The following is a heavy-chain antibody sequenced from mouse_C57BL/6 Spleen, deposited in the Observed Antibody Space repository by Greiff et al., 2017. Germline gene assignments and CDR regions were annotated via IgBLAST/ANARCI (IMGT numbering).Heavy chain of an antibody. Sequence: QVQLQQPGAELVRPGSSVTLSCKASGYTFTSYWMHWVKQRPIQGLEWIGNIDPSDSETHYNQKFKDKATLTVDKSSSTAYMQLSSLTSEDSAVYYCARGDGSSPYYFDYWGQGTTLTVSS. J-gene: IGHJ2*01. CDR1: GYTFTSYW. V-gene: IGHV1-52*01. CDR3: ARGDGSSPYYFDY. CDR2: IDPSDSET. D-gene: IGHD1-1*01.